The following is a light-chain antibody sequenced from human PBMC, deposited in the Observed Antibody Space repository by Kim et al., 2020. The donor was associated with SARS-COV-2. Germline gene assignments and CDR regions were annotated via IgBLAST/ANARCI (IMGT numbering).Light chain of an antibody. CDR2: GAS. Sequence: EIVMTQSPATLSVSPGERATLSCKASQSVSSNLAWYKQKPGQAPSLLIYGASTRATGIPARFSGSGSGTEFTLTISSLQSEDFAVYYCQQYNNWPPLTFGGGTKVDIK. CDR3: QQYNNWPPLT. J-gene: IGKJ4*01. V-gene: IGKV3-15*01. CDR1: QSVSSN.